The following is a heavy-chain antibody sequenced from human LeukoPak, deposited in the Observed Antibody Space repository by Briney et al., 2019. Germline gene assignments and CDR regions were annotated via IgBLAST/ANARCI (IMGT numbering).Heavy chain of an antibody. CDR1: GFTFSSYA. CDR2: ISGSGGST. Sequence: GESLRLSCAASGFTFSSYAMSWVRQAPGKGLEWVSGISGSGGSTDYADSLKGRFTISRDNSKNTLYLQMNSLRAEDTAVYYCAKTPVRRFPLYFDYWGQGTLVTVSS. V-gene: IGHV3-23*01. CDR3: AKTPVRRFPLYFDY. D-gene: IGHD3-3*01. J-gene: IGHJ4*02.